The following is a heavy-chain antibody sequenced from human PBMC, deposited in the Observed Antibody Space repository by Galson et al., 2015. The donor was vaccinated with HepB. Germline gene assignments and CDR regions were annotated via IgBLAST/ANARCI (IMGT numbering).Heavy chain of an antibody. CDR2: IYYSGST. Sequence: SETLSLTCTVSGGSISSSSYYWGWIRQPPGKGLEWIGSIYYSGSTYYNPSLKSRVTISVDTSKNQFSLKLSSVTAADTAVYYCARHGMITIFGVVMQGGEWFDPWGQGTLVTVSS. D-gene: IGHD3-3*01. CDR3: ARHGMITIFGVVMQGGEWFDP. J-gene: IGHJ5*02. CDR1: GGSISSSSYY. V-gene: IGHV4-39*01.